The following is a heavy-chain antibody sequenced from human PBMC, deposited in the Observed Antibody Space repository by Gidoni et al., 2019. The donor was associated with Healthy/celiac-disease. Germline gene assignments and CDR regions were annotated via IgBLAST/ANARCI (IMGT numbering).Heavy chain of an antibody. J-gene: IGHJ4*02. CDR2: MWRRSSYL. CDR3: AGGRGGVVPAAILAY. Sequence: EVQLVASGGGLVKPGGSLRLSCAASGLTFSSYSMNWVRQAPGKGLGLVLSMWRRSSYLNYADSVKGRFTISRDNAKNSLYLEMDSLRAEGLGFDYWAGGRGGVVPAAILAYWGQGTLVTVSS. D-gene: IGHD2-2*01. CDR1: GLTFSSYS. V-gene: IGHV3-21*01.